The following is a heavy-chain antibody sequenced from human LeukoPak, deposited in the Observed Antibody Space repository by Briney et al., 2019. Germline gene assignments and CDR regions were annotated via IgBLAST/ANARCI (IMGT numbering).Heavy chain of an antibody. CDR3: ARERSGSYDEHFDY. Sequence: SETLSLTCTVSGYSISSGYYWGWIRQPPGKGLEWIGSTYHSGSTYYNPSLKSRVTISFDTSKNQFSLKLSSVTAADTAVYYCARERSGSYDEHFDYWGQGTLVTVSS. J-gene: IGHJ4*02. CDR1: GYSISSGYY. D-gene: IGHD3-10*01. CDR2: TYHSGST. V-gene: IGHV4-38-2*02.